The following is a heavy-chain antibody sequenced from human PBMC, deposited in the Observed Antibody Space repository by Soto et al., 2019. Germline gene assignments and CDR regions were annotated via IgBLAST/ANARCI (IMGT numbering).Heavy chain of an antibody. D-gene: IGHD6-13*01. Sequence: GGSLRLSCAASGFTFDDYAMHWVRQAPGKGLEWVSGISWNSGSIGYADSVKGRFTISRDNAKNSLYLQMNSLRAEDTALYYCAKDDNIAAAGTFDYWGQGTLVTVSS. V-gene: IGHV3-9*01. CDR2: ISWNSGSI. J-gene: IGHJ4*02. CDR1: GFTFDDYA. CDR3: AKDDNIAAAGTFDY.